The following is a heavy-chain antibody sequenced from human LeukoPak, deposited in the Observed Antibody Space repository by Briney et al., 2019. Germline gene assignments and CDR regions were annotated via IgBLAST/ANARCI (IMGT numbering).Heavy chain of an antibody. V-gene: IGHV4-59*12. CDR2: IYYSGGT. CDR1: GGSISSYY. Sequence: SETLSLTCTVSGGSISSYYWSWIRQPPGKGVEWIGYIYYSGGTNYNPSLKSRVTISVDTSKNQLSLKLSSVTAAETAVYFCAREEVRGVIGGNYMDVWGKGTTVTVSS. J-gene: IGHJ6*03. D-gene: IGHD3-10*01. CDR3: AREEVRGVIGGNYMDV.